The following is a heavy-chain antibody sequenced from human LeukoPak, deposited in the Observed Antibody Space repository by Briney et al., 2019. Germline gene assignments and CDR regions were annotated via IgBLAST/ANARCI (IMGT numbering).Heavy chain of an antibody. D-gene: IGHD3-22*01. V-gene: IGHV4-61*01. Sequence: SETPSLTCTVSGASVSSGSNYWSWIRQPPGKGLEWIGYIYYSGYTNYNPSLKSRVTISADTSKNQFSLKLSSVTAADTAVYYRARGRDDYDSSGYLPFQHWGQGTLVSVSS. CDR2: IYYSGYT. J-gene: IGHJ1*01. CDR3: ARGRDDYDSSGYLPFQH. CDR1: GASVSSGSNY.